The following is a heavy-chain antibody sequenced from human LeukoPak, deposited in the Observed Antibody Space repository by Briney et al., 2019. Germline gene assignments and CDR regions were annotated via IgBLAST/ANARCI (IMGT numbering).Heavy chain of an antibody. D-gene: IGHD1/OR15-1a*01. Sequence: SETLSLTCTVSGGAIRSHYWNWIRQPAGKGLEWIGRIYSSGYTNDNPFLKSRITMSVDMSKNQFSLRLNSVTAADTAVYYCARGEHYVDSWGQGMLVTVSS. J-gene: IGHJ4*02. CDR3: ARGEHYVDS. CDR2: IYSSGYT. CDR1: GGAIRSHY. V-gene: IGHV4-4*07.